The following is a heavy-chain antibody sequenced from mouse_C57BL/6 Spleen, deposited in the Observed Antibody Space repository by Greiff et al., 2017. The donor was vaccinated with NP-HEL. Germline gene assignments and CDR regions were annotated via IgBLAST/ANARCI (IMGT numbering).Heavy chain of an antibody. D-gene: IGHD2-1*01. CDR2: INPSSGYT. CDR3: SYGNYYYAMDY. CDR1: GYTFTSYT. Sequence: VQLQQSGAELARPGASVKMSCKASGYTFTSYTMHWVKQRPGQGLEWIGYINPSSGYTKYNQKVKDKATLTADKSSSTAYMQLSSLTSEDSAVYYCSYGNYYYAMDYWGQRTSVTVSS. J-gene: IGHJ4*01. V-gene: IGHV1-4*01.